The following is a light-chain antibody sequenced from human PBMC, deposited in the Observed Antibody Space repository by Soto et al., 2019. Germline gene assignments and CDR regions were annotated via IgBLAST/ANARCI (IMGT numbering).Light chain of an antibody. CDR2: GAS. J-gene: IGKJ5*01. Sequence: EIVMTQSPATLSVSPGERATLSCRASQSVRTNLAWYQHKPGQAPRLLIYGASTRAPGIPARFSGSGSGTEFTLTISSLHSEDLAVYYCQQYNNWPPVTFGQGTRLDNK. V-gene: IGKV3-15*01. CDR3: QQYNNWPPVT. CDR1: QSVRTN.